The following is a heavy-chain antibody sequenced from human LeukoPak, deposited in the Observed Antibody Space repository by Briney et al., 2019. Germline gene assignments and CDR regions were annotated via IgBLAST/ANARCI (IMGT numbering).Heavy chain of an antibody. CDR3: ATAPLAIYSSSPGDAFDI. CDR1: GFTFSSYS. V-gene: IGHV3-21*01. Sequence: GGSLRLSCAASGFTFSSYSMNWVRQAPGKGLEWVSSISSSSSYIYYADSVKGRFTISRDNAKNSLYLQMNSLRAEDTAVYYCATAPLAIYSSSPGDAFDIWGQGTMVTVSS. D-gene: IGHD6-6*01. J-gene: IGHJ3*02. CDR2: ISSSSSYI.